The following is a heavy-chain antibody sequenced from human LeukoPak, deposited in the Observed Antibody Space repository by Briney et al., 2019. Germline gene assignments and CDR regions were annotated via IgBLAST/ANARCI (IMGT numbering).Heavy chain of an antibody. V-gene: IGHV3-7*01. CDR3: AREIVGAIKSYFDY. J-gene: IGHJ4*02. D-gene: IGHD1-26*01. Sequence: GGSLRLSCTASGFTFSNYWMSWVRQAPGKGLEWVANIRQDGGLKHYVDSVKGRFTISRDNAENSLYLQMNSLRAEDTAVYYCAREIVGAIKSYFDYWGQGTLVAASS. CDR2: IRQDGGLK. CDR1: GFTFSNYW.